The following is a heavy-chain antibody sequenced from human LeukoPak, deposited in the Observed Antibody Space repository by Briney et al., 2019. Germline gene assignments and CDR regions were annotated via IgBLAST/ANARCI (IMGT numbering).Heavy chain of an antibody. CDR3: TRARMVDYSGNSAGWY. J-gene: IGHJ4*02. Sequence: GGSLRLSCAASGFTFSIYSMTWVRQAPGKGLEWVSFISYSGSNIYYADSVKGRFTISRDNAKNSLYLQMNSLRNEDTAVYYCTRARMVDYSGNSAGWYWGQGTLVTVSS. CDR1: GFTFSIYS. CDR2: ISYSGSNI. D-gene: IGHD4-23*01. V-gene: IGHV3-48*02.